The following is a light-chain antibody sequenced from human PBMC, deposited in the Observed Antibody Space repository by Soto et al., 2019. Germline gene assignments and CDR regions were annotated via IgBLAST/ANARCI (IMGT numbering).Light chain of an antibody. CDR1: QSPVYSDGNTF. CDR3: HQYYTSPRA. J-gene: IGKJ1*01. Sequence: DVVMTQSPLSLPVTLGQPASISCRSSQSPVYSDGNTFLNWFRQRPGQSPRRRIYQVSNRDSGVPDRFSGSGSGTDFTLTISRLEPEDSAVYYCHQYYTSPRAFGQGTKVDIK. CDR2: QVS. V-gene: IGKV2-30*01.